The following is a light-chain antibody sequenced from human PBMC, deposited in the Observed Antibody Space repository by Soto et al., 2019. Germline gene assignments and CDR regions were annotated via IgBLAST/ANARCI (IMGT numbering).Light chain of an antibody. V-gene: IGLV1-44*01. CDR1: TSDIGTNA. CDR3: ATWHDSFYV. CDR2: TNN. Sequence: QSVLTQPPSASGTPGQRVTVSCSGSTSDIGTNAVNWFQHLPGTAPRLLIYTNNQRPSGVPDRFSASKSGTSASLAISGLQSEDEATYYCATWHDSFYVFGNGTKVIVL. J-gene: IGLJ1*01.